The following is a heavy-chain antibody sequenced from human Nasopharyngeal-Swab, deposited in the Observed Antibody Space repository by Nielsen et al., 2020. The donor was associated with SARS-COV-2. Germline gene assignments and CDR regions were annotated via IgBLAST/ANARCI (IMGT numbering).Heavy chain of an antibody. J-gene: IGHJ6*02. CDR1: GGSINSSY. Sequence: SETLSLTCTVSGGSINSSYWSWIRQPPGKGLEWIGYISYSGSTNYNPSLTSRVTISVDTSKNQFSLKLSSVTAADTAVYYCARQGKGSYYVMDVWDQGTTVTVSS. CDR3: ARQGKGSYYVMDV. CDR2: ISYSGST. V-gene: IGHV4-59*08.